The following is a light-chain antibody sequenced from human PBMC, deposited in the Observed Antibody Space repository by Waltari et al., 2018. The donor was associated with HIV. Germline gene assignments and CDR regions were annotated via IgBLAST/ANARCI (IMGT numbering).Light chain of an antibody. V-gene: IGKV1-5*03. CDR3: QQYNSYLLT. J-gene: IGKJ4*01. Sequence: DIQMTQSPSTLSASVGDRVTITCRASQSISSWLAWYQQKPGKAPKLLIYKASSLESGVPSRFSGSGSGTEFTLTISSLQPDDFATYCQQYNSYLLTFGGGTKVEIK. CDR2: KAS. CDR1: QSISSW.